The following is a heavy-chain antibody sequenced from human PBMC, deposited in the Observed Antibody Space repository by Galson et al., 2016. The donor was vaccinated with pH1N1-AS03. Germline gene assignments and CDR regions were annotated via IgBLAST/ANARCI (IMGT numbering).Heavy chain of an antibody. V-gene: IGHV4-38-2*02. CDR1: GYSISTGHY. CDR3: ARSPRTIAVAGTFPSRFDP. CDR2: IYLGWHT. J-gene: IGHJ5*02. Sequence: ETLSLTCSVSGYSISTGHYWGWIRQPPGKGREGIGSIYLGWHTEYNPSLKRRITISEDMSNNHFSLRRSSVTAAATALYYCARSPRTIAVAGTFPSRFDPWGQGMLVTVSS. D-gene: IGHD6-19*01.